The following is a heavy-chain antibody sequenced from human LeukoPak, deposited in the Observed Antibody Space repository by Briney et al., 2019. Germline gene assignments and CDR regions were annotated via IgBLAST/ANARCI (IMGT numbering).Heavy chain of an antibody. V-gene: IGHV1-18*04. J-gene: IGHJ4*02. D-gene: IGHD3-10*01. CDR2: ISAYNGNT. Sequence: ASVKASCKASGYTFTGYYIHWVRQAPGQGLKWMGWISAYNGNTNYAQKLQGRVTMTTDTSTSTAYMELRSLRSDDTAVYYCARGDYGSGSYRYFDYWGQGTLVTVSS. CDR1: GYTFTGYY. CDR3: ARGDYGSGSYRYFDY.